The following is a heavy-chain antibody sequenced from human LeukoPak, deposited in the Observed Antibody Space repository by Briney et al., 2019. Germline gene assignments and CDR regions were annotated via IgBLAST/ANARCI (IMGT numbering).Heavy chain of an antibody. J-gene: IGHJ2*01. Sequence: GGSLRLSCEVSGFTSSTYTMNWVRQAPGKGLEWVSSISSSGLYIYYADSVKGRFTISRDNAKNSLYLQMSSLRAEDTAVYYCAREARDGYNYYWYFDLWGRGTLVTVSS. CDR1: GFTSSTYT. CDR3: AREARDGYNYYWYFDL. D-gene: IGHD5-24*01. CDR2: ISSSGLYI. V-gene: IGHV3-21*01.